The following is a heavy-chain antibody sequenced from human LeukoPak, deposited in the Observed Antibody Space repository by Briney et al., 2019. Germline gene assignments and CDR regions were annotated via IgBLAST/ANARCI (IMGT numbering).Heavy chain of an antibody. CDR1: GYTFTGDY. CDR3: ARDVTILGWFDP. D-gene: IGHD1-26*01. CDR2: INPNSGGT. Sequence: ASVKVSCKASGYTFTGDYIHWVRQAPGQGLEWMGWINPNSGGTNYAQKFQGRVTMTRDTSISTAYMELSRLRSDDTAVYCCARDVTILGWFDPWGQGTLVTVSS. J-gene: IGHJ5*02. V-gene: IGHV1-2*02.